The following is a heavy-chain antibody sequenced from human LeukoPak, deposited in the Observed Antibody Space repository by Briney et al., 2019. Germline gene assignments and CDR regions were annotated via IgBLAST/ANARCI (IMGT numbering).Heavy chain of an antibody. V-gene: IGHV4-34*01. CDR3: AVRDGHSTSSGDT. J-gene: IGHJ5*02. CDR1: GGSFRNYY. Sequence: SETLSLTCGFYGGSFRNYYWRCIRQSPGKGLEWIGEINQSGRTNYNPSLKTRLTISVDTAKNLVSLNLTSMTAADTATYYCAVRDGHSTSSGDTWGQGTLVTVSS. CDR2: INQSGRT. D-gene: IGHD6-6*01.